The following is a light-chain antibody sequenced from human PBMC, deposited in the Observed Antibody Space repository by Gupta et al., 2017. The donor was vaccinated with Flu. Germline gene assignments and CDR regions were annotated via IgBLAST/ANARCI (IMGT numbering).Light chain of an antibody. CDR1: SSNIGSNT. V-gene: IGLV1-44*01. Sequence: QSVLTQPPSASGTPGQRVTISRSGRSSNIGSNTVNWYQQLPGTAPKLLIYSNTQRPSGVPDRFSGSKSGTSASLAISGLQSEDEADYYCAAWDDSLNGYVFGTGTKVTVL. J-gene: IGLJ1*01. CDR2: SNT. CDR3: AAWDDSLNGYV.